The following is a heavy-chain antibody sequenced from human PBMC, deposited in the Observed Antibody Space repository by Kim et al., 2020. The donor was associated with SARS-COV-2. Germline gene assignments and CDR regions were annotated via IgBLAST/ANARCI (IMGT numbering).Heavy chain of an antibody. CDR3: AREDGRFGNGYGMDV. D-gene: IGHD3-10*01. Sequence: GGSLRLSCAASGFTFSSYDMHWARQAIGKGLEWVSTIGTAGDTYYPGSVKGRFTISRENAKNSLYLQMNSLRAGDTAVYYCAREDGRFGNGYGMDVWGQGTTVTVSS. J-gene: IGHJ6*02. CDR2: IGTAGDT. CDR1: GFTFSSYD. V-gene: IGHV3-13*01.